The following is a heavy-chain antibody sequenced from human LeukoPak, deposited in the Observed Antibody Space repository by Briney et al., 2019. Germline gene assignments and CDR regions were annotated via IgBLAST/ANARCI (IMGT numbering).Heavy chain of an antibody. CDR1: GGSFSGYY. CDR3: ARHDPQIAAAGY. J-gene: IGHJ4*02. CDR2: INHSGST. D-gene: IGHD6-13*01. V-gene: IGHV4-34*01. Sequence: SETLSLTCAVYGGSFSGYYWSWIRQPPGKGLEWIGEINHSGSTNYNPSLKSRVTISVDTSKNQFSLKLSSVTAADTAVYYCARHDPQIAAAGYWGQGTLVTVSS.